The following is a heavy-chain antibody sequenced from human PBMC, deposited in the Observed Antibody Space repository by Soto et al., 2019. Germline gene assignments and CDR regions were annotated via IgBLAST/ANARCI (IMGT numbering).Heavy chain of an antibody. D-gene: IGHD3-10*01. CDR2: IFHDGTA. J-gene: IGHJ4*02. Sequence: SETLSLTCAVSGVSVTSCNWWTWVRQSPQRGLEYIGEIFHDGTANYYPSFERRVAMSVDTSRNQFSLKLTSVTAADTAVYFCARLVYDTRLNYMYFDFWGPGTLVTVSS. V-gene: IGHV4-4*02. CDR3: ARLVYDTRLNYMYFDF. CDR1: GVSVTSCNW.